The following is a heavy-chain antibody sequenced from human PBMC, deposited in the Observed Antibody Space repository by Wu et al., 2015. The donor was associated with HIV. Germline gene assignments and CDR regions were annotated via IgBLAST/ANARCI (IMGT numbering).Heavy chain of an antibody. D-gene: IGHD6-13*01. CDR1: GGTFSSYA. CDR3: VRVAGSSWYREFDV. J-gene: IGHJ3*01. V-gene: IGHV1-69*05. Sequence: QVQLVQSGAEVKKPGSSVKVSCKASGGTFSSYAISWVRQAPGQGLEWMGGIIPIFGTANYAQKFQGRVTITTDESTSTGYMELRSLTYEDTAMYYCVRVAGSSWYREFDVWGEGQWSPSLQ. CDR2: IIPIFGTA.